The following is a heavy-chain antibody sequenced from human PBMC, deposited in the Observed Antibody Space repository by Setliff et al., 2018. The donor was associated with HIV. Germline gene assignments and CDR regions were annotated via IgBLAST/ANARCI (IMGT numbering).Heavy chain of an antibody. J-gene: IGHJ6*04. V-gene: IGHV1-2*02. Sequence: ASVKVSCKASGYTFTSYIMNWVRQAPGQGLEWMGWINPNSGGTTYAQKFQGRVTMTRDTSISTAYMEVSRLRSDDTAVYYCARRGADSYYPRPLDVWGKGTTVTVSS. D-gene: IGHD3-10*01. CDR2: INPNSGGT. CDR1: GYTFTSYI. CDR3: ARRGADSYYPRPLDV.